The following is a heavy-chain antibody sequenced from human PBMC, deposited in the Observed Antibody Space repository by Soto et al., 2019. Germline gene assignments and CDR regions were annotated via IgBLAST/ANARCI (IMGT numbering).Heavy chain of an antibody. J-gene: IGHJ4*02. V-gene: IGHV3-30*18. CDR2: ISYDGSNK. CDR1: GFTFSSYG. CDR3: AKPGPMVRGVHSPFDY. Sequence: QVQLVESGGGVVQPGRSLRLSCAASGFTFSSYGMHWVRQAPGKGLEWVAVISYDGSNKYYADSVKGRFTISRDNSKKTLYMQMNSLRAEDTAVYYCAKPGPMVRGVHSPFDYWGQGTLVTVSS. D-gene: IGHD3-10*01.